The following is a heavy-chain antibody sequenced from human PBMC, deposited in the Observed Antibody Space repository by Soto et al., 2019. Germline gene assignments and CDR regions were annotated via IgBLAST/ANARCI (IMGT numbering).Heavy chain of an antibody. CDR3: AKTRRWSAREWDDSSGYYQFDY. D-gene: IGHD3-22*01. Sequence: GGSLRLSCAASGFTFSSYAMSWVRQAPGKGLEWVSAISGSGGSTYYADSVKGRFTISRDNSKNTLYLQMNSLRAEDTAVYYCAKTRRWSAREWDDSSGYYQFDYWGQGTLVTVSS. J-gene: IGHJ4*02. CDR1: GFTFSSYA. CDR2: ISGSGGST. V-gene: IGHV3-23*01.